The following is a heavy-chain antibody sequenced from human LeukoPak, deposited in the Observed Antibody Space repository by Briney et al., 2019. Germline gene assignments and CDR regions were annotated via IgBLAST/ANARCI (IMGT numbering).Heavy chain of an antibody. V-gene: IGHV1-69*05. D-gene: IGHD3-22*01. J-gene: IGHJ4*02. CDR3: ARAWGHSDSSGYYDY. CDR1: GGTFSSYA. Sequence: SVKVSCKASGGTFSSYAISWVRQAPGQGLEWMGGIIPIFGTANYAQKFQGRVTITTDESTSTAYMELSSLRAEDTAVYYCARAWGHSDSSGYYDYWGQGTLLTVSS. CDR2: IIPIFGTA.